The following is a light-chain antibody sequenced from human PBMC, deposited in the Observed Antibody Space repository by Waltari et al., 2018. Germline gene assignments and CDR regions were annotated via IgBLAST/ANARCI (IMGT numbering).Light chain of an antibody. CDR3: QQYNSYRT. J-gene: IGKJ1*01. CDR2: KAS. CDR1: QSISSW. Sequence: DIQMTQSPSTLSASIGDRVTITCRASQSISSWLAWYQQKPGKAPKLLLYKASSLESGVPSRFSGSGSGTEFTLTISSLQPDDFGTYYCQQYNSYRTFGPGTKVEI. V-gene: IGKV1-5*03.